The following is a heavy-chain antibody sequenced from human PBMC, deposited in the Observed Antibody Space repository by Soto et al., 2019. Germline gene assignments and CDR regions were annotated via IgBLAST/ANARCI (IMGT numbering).Heavy chain of an antibody. CDR2: ICYDGSKK. D-gene: IGHD3-3*01. V-gene: IGHV3-33*01. Sequence: QVQVVESGGGVVQPGRSLRLSCAASGFTFSSFGMHWVRQAPGKGREWGSLICYDGSKKSYGDSVKGRFTISRDNSRNTVYLQMNSLRADDTAVYYCARDASYYSLWSGYYPSRNGMDVWGQGTTVTVSS. J-gene: IGHJ6*02. CDR3: ARDASYYSLWSGYYPSRNGMDV. CDR1: GFTFSSFG.